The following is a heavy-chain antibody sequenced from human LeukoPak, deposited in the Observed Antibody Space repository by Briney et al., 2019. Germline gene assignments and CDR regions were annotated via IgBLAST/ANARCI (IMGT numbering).Heavy chain of an antibody. D-gene: IGHD3-16*02. Sequence: PGGSLRLSCAASGFTFSSYALTWVRQAPGKGLEWVSTTSAAASSTYYADSVKGRFTISRGNSKNTLYLQMNSLRAEDTAIYYCAKCVLPIAGPGPNIVRYFDSWGQGTLVTVSS. V-gene: IGHV3-23*01. CDR3: AKCVLPIAGPGPNIVRYFDS. CDR1: GFTFSSYA. CDR2: TSAAASST. J-gene: IGHJ4*02.